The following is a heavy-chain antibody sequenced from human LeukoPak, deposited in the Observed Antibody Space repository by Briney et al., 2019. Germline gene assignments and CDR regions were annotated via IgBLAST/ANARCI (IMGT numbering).Heavy chain of an antibody. D-gene: IGHD2-15*01. V-gene: IGHV3-33*01. CDR1: GFTFSGYG. J-gene: IGHJ5*02. Sequence: GGSLRLSCAASGFTFSGYGMHWVRQAPGKGLEWVAYIWYDGSGKDHIDSVKGRFTISRDNPRNTLYLQMDSLRAEDTAVYYCARVSDIVYSRGFDPWGQGTLVTVSS. CDR2: IWYDGSGK. CDR3: ARVSDIVYSRGFDP.